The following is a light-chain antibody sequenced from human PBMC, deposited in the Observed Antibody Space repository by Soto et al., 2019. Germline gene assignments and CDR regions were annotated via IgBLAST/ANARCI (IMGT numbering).Light chain of an antibody. CDR1: QSVSNNY. Sequence: EIVLTQSPSTVSWSPGERATLSCRASQSVSNNYLAWYQQKPGPAPRLLIYGASNRATGTPDRFSGSGSGTDFTPTISRLQPEDFAVYYCQQYGSSGTFGQGTKVDIK. CDR2: GAS. J-gene: IGKJ1*01. CDR3: QQYGSSGT. V-gene: IGKV3-20*01.